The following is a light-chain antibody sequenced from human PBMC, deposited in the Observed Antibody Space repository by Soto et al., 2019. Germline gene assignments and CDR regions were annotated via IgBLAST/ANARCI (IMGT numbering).Light chain of an antibody. CDR1: QSVSSNY. CDR3: QQYGSSPT. V-gene: IGKV3-20*01. Sequence: EIVLTQSPATLSLSPGERATLSCRASQSVSSNYLAWYQQKPGQAPRLLIYGASRRATGIPDRFSGSGSGTDFTLTISRLEPEDFAVYYCQQYGSSPTFGQGTRLEIK. J-gene: IGKJ5*01. CDR2: GAS.